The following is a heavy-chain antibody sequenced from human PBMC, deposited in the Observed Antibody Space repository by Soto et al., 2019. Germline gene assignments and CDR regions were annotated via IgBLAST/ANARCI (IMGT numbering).Heavy chain of an antibody. CDR2: IGTAGDT. V-gene: IGHV3-13*01. CDR3: ARLREDSSGWYVFDY. D-gene: IGHD6-19*01. J-gene: IGHJ4*02. CDR1: GFTFSSYD. Sequence: EVQLVESGGGLVQPGGSLRLSCAASGFTFSSYDMHWVRQATGKGLEWVSAIGTAGDTYYPGSVKGRFTISRENAKNSLYLQMNSLRAGDTAVYYCARLREDSSGWYVFDYWGQGTLVTVSS.